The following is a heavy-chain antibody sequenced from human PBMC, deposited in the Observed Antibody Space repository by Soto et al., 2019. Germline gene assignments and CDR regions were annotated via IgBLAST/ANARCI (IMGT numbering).Heavy chain of an antibody. D-gene: IGHD6-6*01. CDR1: GFTFSSYA. V-gene: IGHV3-23*01. Sequence: GGSLSLSCAASGFTFSSYAMSGVRQAPGKGLEWVTAISGSGGSTYYADSVKGRFTISRDNSKNTLYLQMNSLRAEDTAVYYCAKERTRIAARGVCAYWGQGTLVTVSS. CDR3: AKERTRIAARGVCAY. CDR2: ISGSGGST. J-gene: IGHJ4*02.